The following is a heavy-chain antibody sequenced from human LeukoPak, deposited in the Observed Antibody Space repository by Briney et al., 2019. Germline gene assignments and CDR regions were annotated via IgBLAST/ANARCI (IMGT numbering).Heavy chain of an antibody. V-gene: IGHV1-69*05. J-gene: IGHJ5*02. CDR3: ARGPKGPYCGGDCYSDWFDP. Sequence: ASVKVSCKASGGTFSSYAISWVRQAPGQGLEWMGGIIPIFGTANYAQKFQGRVTMTRDTSISTAYMELSRLRSDDTAVYYCARGPKGPYCGGDCYSDWFDPWGQGTLVTVSS. CDR2: IIPIFGTA. CDR1: GGTFSSYA. D-gene: IGHD2-21*02.